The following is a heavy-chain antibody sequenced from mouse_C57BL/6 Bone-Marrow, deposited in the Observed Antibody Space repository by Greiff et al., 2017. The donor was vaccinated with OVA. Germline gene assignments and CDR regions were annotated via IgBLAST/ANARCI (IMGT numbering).Heavy chain of an antibody. J-gene: IGHJ1*03. CDR1: GYSITSGYY. V-gene: IGHV3-6*01. CDR2: ISYDGSN. CDR3: AKEVYYYGSSYDWYFDV. D-gene: IGHD1-1*01. Sequence: ESGPGLVKPSPSLSLTCSVTGYSITSGYYWNWIRQFPGSKLEWMGYISYDGSNNYNPSLKNRISITRDTSKNQFFLKLNSVTTEDTATYYCAKEVYYYGSSYDWYFDVWGTGTTVTVS.